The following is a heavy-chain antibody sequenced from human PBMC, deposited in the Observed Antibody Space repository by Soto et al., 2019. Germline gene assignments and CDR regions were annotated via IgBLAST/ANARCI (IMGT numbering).Heavy chain of an antibody. Sequence: NPSETLSLTCTVSGGSISSYYWSWIRQPAGKGLEWIGRIYTSGSTNYNPSLKSRVTMSVDTSKNQFSLKLSSVTAADTAVYYCARDPIAVAGTLDAFDIWGQGTMVTVSS. D-gene: IGHD6-19*01. J-gene: IGHJ3*02. CDR3: ARDPIAVAGTLDAFDI. CDR1: GGSISSYY. CDR2: IYTSGST. V-gene: IGHV4-4*07.